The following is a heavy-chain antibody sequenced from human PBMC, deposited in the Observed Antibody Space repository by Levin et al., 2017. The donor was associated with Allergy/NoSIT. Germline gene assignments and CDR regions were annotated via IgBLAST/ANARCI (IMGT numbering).Heavy chain of an antibody. CDR3: TKGHYSGVYQ. CDR1: GFSVSNHY. CDR2: IYSDGST. V-gene: IGHV3-53*01. J-gene: IGHJ4*02. D-gene: IGHD2-2*01. Sequence: GGSLRLSCAASGFSVSNHYMTWVRQGPGKGLECVSVIYSDGSTYYADSVRGRFTISRDSFRNTLSLQMHSLRDDDTAVYYCTKGHYSGVYQWGQGTLVTVSS.